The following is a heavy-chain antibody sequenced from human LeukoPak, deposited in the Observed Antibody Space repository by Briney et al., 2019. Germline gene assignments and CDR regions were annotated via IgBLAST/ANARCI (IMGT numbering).Heavy chain of an antibody. CDR3: ARAEKATIFDY. CDR2: IPSDGNNQ. CDR1: GFNFNNYG. V-gene: IGHV3-30*02. J-gene: IGHJ4*02. D-gene: IGHD5-24*01. Sequence: GGSLRLSCAASGFNFNNYGMHWVRQAPGKGLERVTFIPSDGNNQYYAGSVKGRFTIPRDNSRNTLYLQMNGLRVEDTAVYYCARAEKATIFDYWGQGTLVTVPS.